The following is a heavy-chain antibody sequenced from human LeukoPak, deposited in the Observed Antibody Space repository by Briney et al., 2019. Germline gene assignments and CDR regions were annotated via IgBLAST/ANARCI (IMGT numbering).Heavy chain of an antibody. CDR1: VGTFSSYA. J-gene: IGHJ4*02. V-gene: IGHV1-69*04. CDR2: IIPILGIA. CDR3: ARGPRAAADDY. Sequence: GASVKVSCKASVGTFSSYAISWVRQAPGQGLEWMGRIIPILGIANYAQKFQGRVTITADKSTSTAYMELSSLRSEDTAVYYCARGPRAAADDYWGQGTLVTVSS. D-gene: IGHD6-13*01.